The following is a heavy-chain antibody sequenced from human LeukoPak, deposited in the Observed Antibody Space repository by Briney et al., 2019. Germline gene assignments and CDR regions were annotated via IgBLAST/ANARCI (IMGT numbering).Heavy chain of an antibody. CDR1: GFTFSSYG. D-gene: IGHD4/OR15-4a*01. Sequence: GGSLRLSCAASGFTFSSYGMHWVRQAPDKGLEWVAFIRYDGSRKYYADSVKGRFTISRDNSKNTLYVQMNSLRAEDTAMYYCAKVSLNMVNDAFDIWGQGTMVSVSS. CDR2: IRYDGSRK. V-gene: IGHV3-30*02. CDR3: AKVSLNMVNDAFDI. J-gene: IGHJ3*02.